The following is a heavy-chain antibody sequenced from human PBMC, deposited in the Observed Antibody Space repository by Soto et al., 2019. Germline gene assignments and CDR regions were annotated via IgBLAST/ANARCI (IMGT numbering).Heavy chain of an antibody. CDR3: TRDRVKIRGGYYHYYGMDV. J-gene: IGHJ6*02. D-gene: IGHD3-10*01. CDR2: ISSGSSYI. Sequence: DVQLEESGGGLVKPGGSLRLSCVASEFTFSVYSMNWVRQAPGKGLEWVSSISSGSSYIYYADSVKGRFTISRDNDKSSLFLHMNSLRVDDTAVYFRTRDRVKIRGGYYHYYGMDVWGQGNTVTVSS. CDR1: EFTFSVYS. V-gene: IGHV3-21*02.